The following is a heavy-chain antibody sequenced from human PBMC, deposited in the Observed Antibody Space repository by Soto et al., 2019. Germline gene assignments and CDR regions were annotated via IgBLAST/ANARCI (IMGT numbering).Heavy chain of an antibody. CDR1: GFSLSTSGVG. D-gene: IGHD2-15*01. CDR3: AHRPSYCSGGSCYSGFDY. CDR2: IYWDDDK. V-gene: IGHV2-5*02. Sequence: GFGLTLVNPTQTLALTFTFSGFSLSTSGVGVGWIRQPPGKALEWLALIYWDDDKRYSPSLKSRLTITKDTSKNQVVLTMTNMDPVDTATYYCAHRPSYCSGGSCYSGFDYWGQGTLVTVSS. J-gene: IGHJ4*02.